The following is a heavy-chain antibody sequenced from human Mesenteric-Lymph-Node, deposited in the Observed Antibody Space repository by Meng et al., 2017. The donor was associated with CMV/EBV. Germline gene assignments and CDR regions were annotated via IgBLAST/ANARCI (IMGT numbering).Heavy chain of an antibody. D-gene: IGHD2-2*01. J-gene: IGHJ4*02. Sequence: GESLKISCAASGFTFRSYAMAWVRQAPGKGLEWVSAISGSGDNTFYADSVRGRFIISRDNSKNTLYLQMNSLRAEDTALYCCAKDVYCSSSSCTSSFDHWGQGALVTVSS. V-gene: IGHV3-23*01. CDR2: ISGSGDNT. CDR1: GFTFRSYA. CDR3: AKDVYCSSSSCTSSFDH.